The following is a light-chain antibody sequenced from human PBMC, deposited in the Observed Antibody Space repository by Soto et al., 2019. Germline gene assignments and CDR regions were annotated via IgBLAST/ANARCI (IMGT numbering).Light chain of an antibody. CDR1: SSNIGAGYD. CDR2: GNS. Sequence: QSVLTQPPSVSGAPGQRVTISCTGSSSNIGAGYDVHWYQQFPGTAPKLLIYGNSNRPSGVPDRISGSKSGTSVSLAITGLQAEDEADYYCQSYDSSLSGYVFGAGTKGTVL. CDR3: QSYDSSLSGYV. V-gene: IGLV1-40*01. J-gene: IGLJ1*01.